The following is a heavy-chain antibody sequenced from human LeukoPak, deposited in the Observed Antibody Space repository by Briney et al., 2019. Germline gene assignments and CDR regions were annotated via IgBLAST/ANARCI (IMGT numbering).Heavy chain of an antibody. CDR2: IYYSGST. V-gene: IGHV4-31*03. CDR1: GGSISSGGYY. Sequence: SQTLSLTCTVSGGSISSGGYYWSWIRQHPGKGLEWIGYIYYSGSTYYNPSLKSRVTMSVDTSKNQFPLKLSSVTAADTAVYYCARGRYCSADICSGGDAFDIWGQGTMVSVSS. J-gene: IGHJ3*02. CDR3: ARGRYCSADICSGGDAFDI. D-gene: IGHD2-15*01.